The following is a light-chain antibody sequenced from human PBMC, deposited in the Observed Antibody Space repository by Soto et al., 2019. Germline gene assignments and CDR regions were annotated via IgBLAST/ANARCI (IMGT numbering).Light chain of an antibody. CDR1: SSDVGRYNL. CDR3: CSYAGSSTV. Sequence: QSALTQHASVSGSPGQSITISCTGTSSDVGRYNLVSWYQQHPGQAPKLMIYECSKRPSGVSNRFSGSKSGNTASLTISGLQAEDEADYYCCSYAGSSTVFGTGTKLTVL. V-gene: IGLV2-23*01. CDR2: ECS. J-gene: IGLJ1*01.